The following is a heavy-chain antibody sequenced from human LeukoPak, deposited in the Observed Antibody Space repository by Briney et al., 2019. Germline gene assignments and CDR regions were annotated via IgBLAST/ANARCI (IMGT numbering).Heavy chain of an antibody. CDR3: AKVTKPGYYFYMDV. J-gene: IGHJ6*03. D-gene: IGHD1-14*01. CDR1: GFTFSSYG. Sequence: GGSLRLSCAASGFTFSSYGMHWVRQAPGKGLECVAFIQYDGSNQYNIDSVRGGFTISRDNYKNELYVQMNSLTDGEAAVYYCAKVTKPGYYFYMDVWGKGTTVTVSS. CDR2: IQYDGSNQ. V-gene: IGHV3-30*02.